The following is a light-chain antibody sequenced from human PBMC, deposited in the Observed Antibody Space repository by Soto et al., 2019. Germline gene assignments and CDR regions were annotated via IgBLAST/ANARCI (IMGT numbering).Light chain of an antibody. CDR2: ANE. CDR1: TSNIGSKF. V-gene: IGLV1-47*01. J-gene: IGLJ3*02. Sequence: QSVLTQPPSASGTPGQRVTISCSGSTSNIGSKFVYWYQQNPGTAPKLLIYANEQRPSGVPDRFPGSKSGTSASLAISGLRSEDEADYYCAAWDGTLSAWVFGGGTKVTVL. CDR3: AAWDGTLSAWV.